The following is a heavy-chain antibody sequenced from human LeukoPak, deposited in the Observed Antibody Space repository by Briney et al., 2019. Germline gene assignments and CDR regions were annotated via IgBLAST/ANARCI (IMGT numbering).Heavy chain of an antibody. CDR3: ARHGARNYYDSSGYWGPDY. V-gene: IGHV4-59*08. D-gene: IGHD3-22*01. J-gene: IGHJ4*02. Sequence: PSETLSLTCTVSGGSISSYYWSWIRQPPGKGLGWIGYIYYSGSTNYNPSLKSRVTISVDTSKNQFSLKLSSVTAADTAVYYCARHGARNYYDSSGYWGPDYWGQGTLVTVSS. CDR1: GGSISSYY. CDR2: IYYSGST.